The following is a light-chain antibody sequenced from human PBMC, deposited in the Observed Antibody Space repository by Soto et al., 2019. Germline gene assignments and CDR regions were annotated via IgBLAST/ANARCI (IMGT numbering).Light chain of an antibody. CDR1: SSNIGSNY. J-gene: IGLJ3*02. V-gene: IGLV1-47*01. CDR2: RNN. CDR3: AAWDDSLSGWL. Sequence: QSVLTQPPSASGTPGQRVTISCSGSSSNIGSNYVYWYQQLPGTAPKLLIYRNNQRPSGVPDRYSGSKSGTSASLAISGLRSGDEADYYCAAWDDSLSGWLFGGGTQLTVL.